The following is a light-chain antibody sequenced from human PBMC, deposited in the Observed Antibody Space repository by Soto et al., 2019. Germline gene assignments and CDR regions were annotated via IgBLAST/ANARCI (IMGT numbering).Light chain of an antibody. CDR3: QSYDTSLSAVL. CDR1: SSNIGAGYD. Sequence: QSVLTQPPSVSGAPGQRVTISCTGSSSNIGAGYDVHWYQQLPETAPKLLIYGNNNRPSGVPDRFSGSKSDTSASLAITGLQAEDEADYYCQSYDTSLSAVLFGGGTKLTVL. J-gene: IGLJ2*01. CDR2: GNN. V-gene: IGLV1-40*01.